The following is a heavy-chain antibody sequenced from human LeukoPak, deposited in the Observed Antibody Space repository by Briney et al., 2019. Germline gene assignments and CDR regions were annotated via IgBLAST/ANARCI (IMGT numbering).Heavy chain of an antibody. V-gene: IGHV3-48*03. D-gene: IGHD3-10*01. CDR1: GFTFSSYE. CDR3: ARSGEDYSYYNMDV. Sequence: PGGSLRLSCAASGFTFSSYEMNWVRQAPGKGLEWVSYISGSGRTMHYADSVKGRFSISRDNAKNSLYLQMNSLRAEDTAVYYCARSGEDYSYYNMDVWGKGTTVTISS. CDR2: ISGSGRTM. J-gene: IGHJ6*03.